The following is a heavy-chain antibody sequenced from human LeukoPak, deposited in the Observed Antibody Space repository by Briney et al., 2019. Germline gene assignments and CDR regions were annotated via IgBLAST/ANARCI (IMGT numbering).Heavy chain of an antibody. D-gene: IGHD1-26*01. Sequence: GGSLRLSCAASGFTFSDYYMSWIRQAPGKGLEWVSYISSSGSTIYYADSVKGRFTISRDNAKNSLYLQMNSLRAEDTAVYYCAREGAYSGSYYSWFDPWGQGTLVTVSS. CDR2: ISSSGSTI. V-gene: IGHV3-11*01. J-gene: IGHJ5*02. CDR3: AREGAYSGSYYSWFDP. CDR1: GFTFSDYY.